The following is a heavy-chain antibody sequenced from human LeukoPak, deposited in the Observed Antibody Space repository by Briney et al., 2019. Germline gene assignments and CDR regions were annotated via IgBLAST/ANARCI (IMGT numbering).Heavy chain of an antibody. D-gene: IGHD5-12*01. CDR3: AKALSYSGYDYYFDF. CDR1: GFTFSSYG. J-gene: IGHJ4*02. CDR2: ISGSGGST. V-gene: IGHV3-23*01. Sequence: GGSLRLSSAASGFTFSSYGMSWVRQAPGKGLEWVSAISGSGGSTYYADSVKGRFTISRDNSKNTLYLQMNSLRAEDTAVYYCAKALSYSGYDYYFDFGGQGTLVTVSS.